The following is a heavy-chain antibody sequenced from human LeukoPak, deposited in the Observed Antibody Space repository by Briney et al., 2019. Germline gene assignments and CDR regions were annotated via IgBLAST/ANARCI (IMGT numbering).Heavy chain of an antibody. CDR2: INRDGSEK. Sequence: PGGSLRLSCVVSGFTLSSRWMMWVRQAPGEGLEWMTNINRDGSEKNYVDSVKGRFTITRDNAESSLYLQMNSLKVEDSAIYYCATYDSWSGYNIAYWGQGTLVTASS. J-gene: IGHJ4*02. CDR3: ATYDSWSGYNIAY. D-gene: IGHD3-3*01. V-gene: IGHV3-7*03. CDR1: GFTLSSRW.